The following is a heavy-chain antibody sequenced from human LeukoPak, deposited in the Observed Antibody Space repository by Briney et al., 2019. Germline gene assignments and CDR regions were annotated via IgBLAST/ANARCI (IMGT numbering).Heavy chain of an antibody. CDR3: ARGRYPNFAPMDV. D-gene: IGHD4/OR15-4a*01. CDR1: GGSISSYY. J-gene: IGHJ6*03. V-gene: IGHV4-59*01. Sequence: SETLSLTCTVSGGSISSYYWSWIRQPPGKGLEWIGYIYYSGSTNYNPSLKSRVTISVDTSKNQFSLKLSSVTAADTAVYYCARGRYPNFAPMDVWGKGTTVTVSS. CDR2: IYYSGST.